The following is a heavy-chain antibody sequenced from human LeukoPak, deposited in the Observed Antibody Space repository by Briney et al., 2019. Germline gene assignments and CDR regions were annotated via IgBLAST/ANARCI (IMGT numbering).Heavy chain of an antibody. J-gene: IGHJ4*02. CDR2: ISGSGGST. CDR3: AKDHLVYRAAAGTMDY. CDR1: GFPFSSYA. Sequence: PGGSLRLSCVASGFPFSSYAMSWVRQAPGKGLEWVSAISGSGGSTYYADSVKGRFTISRDNSKNTLYLQMNSLRAEDTAVYYCAKDHLVYRAAAGTMDYWGQGTLVTVSS. V-gene: IGHV3-23*01. D-gene: IGHD6-13*01.